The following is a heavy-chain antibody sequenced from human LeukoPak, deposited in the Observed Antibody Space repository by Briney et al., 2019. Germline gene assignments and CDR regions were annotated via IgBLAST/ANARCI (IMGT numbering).Heavy chain of an antibody. V-gene: IGHV3-23*01. CDR2: ITGRST. CDR1: GFTFSNYA. CDR3: AKVVGASGWYFDY. Sequence: QPGRSLRLSCAASGFTFSNYAIAWVRQAPGKGLEWVSGITGRSTYYADSVKGRFTISRDISKNTLYVQMNSLRAEDTAVYYCAKVVGASGWYFDYWGQGTLVTVSS. D-gene: IGHD1-26*01. J-gene: IGHJ4*02.